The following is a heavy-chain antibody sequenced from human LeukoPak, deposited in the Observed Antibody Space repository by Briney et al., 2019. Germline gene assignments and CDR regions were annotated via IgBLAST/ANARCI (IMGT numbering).Heavy chain of an antibody. Sequence: GGSLRLSCAASGFTFSNTWMHWVRQAPGKGLVWVSRINSDGRSTTYADSVKGRFTISRDNAQNTLYLQMNSLRAEDTAVYYCARDLGGVAGIIWGQGTLVTVSS. V-gene: IGHV3-74*01. CDR1: GFTFSNTW. D-gene: IGHD2-15*01. CDR3: ARDLGGVAGII. CDR2: INSDGRST. J-gene: IGHJ4*02.